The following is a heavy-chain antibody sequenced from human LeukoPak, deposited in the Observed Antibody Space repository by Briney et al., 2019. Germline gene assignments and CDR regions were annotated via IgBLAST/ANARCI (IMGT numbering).Heavy chain of an antibody. CDR1: GGSFSGYY. Sequence: PSETLSLTCAVYGGSFSGYYWSWIRQPPGKGLEWIGEINHSGSTNYNPSLKSRVTISVDTSKNQFSLKLSSVTAADTAVYYCARRPGFGSGYFRPFDYWGQGTLVTVSS. D-gene: IGHD3-22*01. V-gene: IGHV4-34*01. J-gene: IGHJ4*02. CDR2: INHSGST. CDR3: ARRPGFGSGYFRPFDY.